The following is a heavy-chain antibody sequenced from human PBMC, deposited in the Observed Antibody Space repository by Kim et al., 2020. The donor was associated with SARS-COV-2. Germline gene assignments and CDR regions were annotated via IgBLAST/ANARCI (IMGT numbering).Heavy chain of an antibody. CDR1: GFTFSSCA. CDR2: ISYDGSNK. V-gene: IGHV3-30-3*01. CDR3: ARDPRSRLRGLTYSYYGMDV. Sequence: GGSLRLSCAASGFTFSSCAIHWVRQAPGKGLEWVAAISYDGSNKNYADSVKGRFTISRDNSKNTLYLQMNSLRAEDTALYYCARDPRSRLRGLTYSYYGMDVWGQGTTVTVSS. D-gene: IGHD3-10*01. J-gene: IGHJ6*02.